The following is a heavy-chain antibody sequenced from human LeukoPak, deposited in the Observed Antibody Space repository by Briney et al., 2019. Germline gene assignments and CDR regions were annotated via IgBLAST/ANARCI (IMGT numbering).Heavy chain of an antibody. Sequence: RTGGSLRLSCTASGFTFSSYGMHWVRQAPGKGLEWVAVISYDGSNKYYADSVKGRFTISRDNSKNTLYLQMNSLRAEDTAVYYCAKDRRIDILTGWRGYYYYGMDVWGQGTTVTVSS. V-gene: IGHV3-30*18. D-gene: IGHD3-9*01. J-gene: IGHJ6*02. CDR2: ISYDGSNK. CDR1: GFTFSSYG. CDR3: AKDRRIDILTGWRGYYYYGMDV.